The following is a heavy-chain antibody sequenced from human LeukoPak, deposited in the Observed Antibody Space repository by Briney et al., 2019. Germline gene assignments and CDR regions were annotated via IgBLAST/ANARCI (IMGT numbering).Heavy chain of an antibody. D-gene: IGHD2-2*01. J-gene: IGHJ6*02. CDR3: ARLRCSSTSCYFYYYYYGMDV. CDR2: IYYSGST. CDR1: GGSISSSSYY. Sequence: SETLSLTCTVSGGSISSSSYYWGWIRQPPGKGLEWIGSIYYSGSTYYNPSLKSRVTISVDTSKNQFSLKLSSVTAADTAVYYRARLRCSSTSCYFYYYYYGMDVWGQGTTVTVSS. V-gene: IGHV4-39*01.